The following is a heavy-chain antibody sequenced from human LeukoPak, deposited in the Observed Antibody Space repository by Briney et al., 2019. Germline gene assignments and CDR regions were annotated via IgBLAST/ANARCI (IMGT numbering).Heavy chain of an antibody. V-gene: IGHV3-33*01. CDR1: GFNFFTYG. CDR2: IWYDGSNK. D-gene: IGHD4-17*01. J-gene: IGHJ4*02. Sequence: GGSLRLSCAASGFNFFTYGMHWVRQAPGKGLEWVAVIWYDGSNKYYADSVKGRFTISRDNSKSTLSLQMNSLRAEDTALYYCARDLGMTDGDYVSYFDYWGQGTLVTVSS. CDR3: ARDLGMTDGDYVSYFDY.